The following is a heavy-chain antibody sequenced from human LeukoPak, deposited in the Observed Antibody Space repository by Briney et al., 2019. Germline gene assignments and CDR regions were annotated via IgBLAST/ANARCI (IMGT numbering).Heavy chain of an antibody. D-gene: IGHD3-10*01. J-gene: IGHJ4*02. CDR1: GFTFRSYG. CDR3: ARAGFTFSDYFGSFFDY. Sequence: GGSLRLSCAASGFTFRSYGMSWVRQAPGKGLEWVSAISGSGGSTYYADSVRGRFTISRDNAKNSLYLQMNSLRAEDTAVYYCARAGFTFSDYFGSFFDYWGQGTLVTVSS. V-gene: IGHV3-23*01. CDR2: ISGSGGST.